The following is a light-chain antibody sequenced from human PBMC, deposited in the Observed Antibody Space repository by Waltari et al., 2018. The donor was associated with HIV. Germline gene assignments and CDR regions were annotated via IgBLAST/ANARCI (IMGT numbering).Light chain of an antibody. CDR3: QSYDTSLTDII. J-gene: IGLJ2*01. Sequence: QSVLTQPPSVSGAPGQRVTISCTKSSSNFEAAYDAHWFQQVPGTAPKLLIYGNVNRPSGVPDRFSGSRSGTSASLAITGLQAEDEADYYCQSYDTSLTDIIFGGGTKLTVL. V-gene: IGLV1-40*01. CDR2: GNV. CDR1: SSNFEAAYD.